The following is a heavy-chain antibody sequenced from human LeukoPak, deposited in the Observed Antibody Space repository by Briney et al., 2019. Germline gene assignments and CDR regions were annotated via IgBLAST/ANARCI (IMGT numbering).Heavy chain of an antibody. V-gene: IGHV3-49*03. J-gene: IGHJ4*02. CDR3: SRGSGWLSVY. D-gene: IGHD6-19*01. CDR1: GSTFGDYL. CDR2: ISGGTT. Sequence: PGRSLRLSCIASGSTFGDYLMSWFRQAPGKGLEWIGFISGGTTEYAASVKGRFTISRDDSTSIAYLQMNSLTTEDTAVYYCSRGSGWLSVYWGQGTLVTVSS.